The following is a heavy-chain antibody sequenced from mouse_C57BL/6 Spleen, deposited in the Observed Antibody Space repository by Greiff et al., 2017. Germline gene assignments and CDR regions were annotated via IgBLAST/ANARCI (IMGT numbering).Heavy chain of an antibody. CDR1: GFSLTSYA. CDR2: IWTGGGT. D-gene: IGHD1-1*01. J-gene: IGHJ4*01. V-gene: IGHV2-9-1*01. Sequence: VKLVESGPGLVAPSQSLSITCTVSGFSLTSYAISWVRQPPVKGLEWLGVIWTGGGTNYNSALKSRLSISKDNSKSQVFLKMNSLQTDDTARYYCARKGVYYYGSSPYYAMDYWGQGTSVTVSS. CDR3: ARKGVYYYGSSPYYAMDY.